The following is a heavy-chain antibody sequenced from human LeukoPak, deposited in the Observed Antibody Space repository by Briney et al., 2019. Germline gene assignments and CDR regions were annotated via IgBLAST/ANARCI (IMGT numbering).Heavy chain of an antibody. CDR1: GGSISSGGYY. D-gene: IGHD3-10*01. J-gene: IGHJ5*02. CDR3: AREIKITMVRGVINWFDP. CDR2: IYYSGST. Sequence: SQTLSLTCTVSGGSISSGGYYWSWIRQHPGKGLEWIGYIYYSGSTYYNPSLKSRVTISVDTSKNQFSLKLSSVTAADTAVYYCAREIKITMVRGVINWFDPWGQGTLVTVSS. V-gene: IGHV4-31*03.